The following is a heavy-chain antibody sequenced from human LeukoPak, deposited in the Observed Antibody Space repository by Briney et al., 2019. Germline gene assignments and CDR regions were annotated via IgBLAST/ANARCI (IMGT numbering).Heavy chain of an antibody. D-gene: IGHD6-13*01. CDR1: GYIFTGYY. J-gene: IGHJ4*02. CDR3: ARGEGDSSSWPLNY. Sequence: ASVTVSFKASGYIFTGYYMHWVRQAPGQGLEWMGWINPNSGGTKYAQQFQGRVTMTRDTSISTAYMELSRLTSDDTAVYYCARGEGDSSSWPLNYWGQGTLVPVSS. V-gene: IGHV1-2*02. CDR2: INPNSGGT.